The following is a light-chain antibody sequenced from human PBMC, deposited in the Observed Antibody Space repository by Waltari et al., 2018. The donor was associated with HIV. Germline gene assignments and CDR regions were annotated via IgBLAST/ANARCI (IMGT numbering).Light chain of an antibody. CDR2: DVS. V-gene: IGLV2-14*03. Sequence: QSARTQPDSVSGSPGQSHTLSRPGTGSSVGGYNFVSLSQHHPGKAPELMIYDVSNRPSEVSNRCSVSKSGNTASLTISGLKAEDEADYYCSSYTSSSSWVFGGGTTLTVL. CDR1: GSSVGGYNF. J-gene: IGLJ3*02. CDR3: SSYTSSSSWV.